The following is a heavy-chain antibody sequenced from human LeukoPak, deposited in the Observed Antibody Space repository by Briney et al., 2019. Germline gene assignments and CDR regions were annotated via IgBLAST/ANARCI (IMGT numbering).Heavy chain of an antibody. CDR2: ISNYNSNT. CDR1: GYTFTSYG. V-gene: IGHV1-18*01. CDR3: ARDHSGSQHWFDP. D-gene: IGHD1-26*01. J-gene: IGHJ5*02. Sequence: ASVKVSCKASGYTFTSYGISWVRQAPGQGLEWMGWISNYNSNTNYAQKLQGRVTMTRDTSTSTVYMELSSLRSEDTAVYYCARDHSGSQHWFDPWGQGTLVTVSS.